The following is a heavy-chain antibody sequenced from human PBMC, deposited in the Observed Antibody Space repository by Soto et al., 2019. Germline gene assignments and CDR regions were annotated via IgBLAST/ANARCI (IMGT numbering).Heavy chain of an antibody. CDR1: GFTFTSYG. CDR3: ARWVVGIQNYFDY. V-gene: IGHV1-18*01. J-gene: IGHJ4*02. D-gene: IGHD2-15*01. Sequence: GGSLRLSCAASGFTFTSYGISWVRQAPGQGLEWMGWISAYNGNTNYAQKLQGRVTMTTDTSTSTAYMELRSLRSDDTAVYYCARWVVGIQNYFDYWGQGTLVTVSS. CDR2: ISAYNGNT.